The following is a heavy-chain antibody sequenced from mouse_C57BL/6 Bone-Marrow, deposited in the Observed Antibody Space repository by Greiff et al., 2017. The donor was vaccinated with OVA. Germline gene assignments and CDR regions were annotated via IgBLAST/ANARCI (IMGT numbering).Heavy chain of an antibody. CDR3: ARGRDY. CDR1: GYSITSGYY. V-gene: IGHV3-6*01. Sequence: VQLKESGPGLVKPSQSLSLTCSVTGYSITSGYYWNWIRQFPGNKLEWMGYISYDGSNNYNPSLKNRISITRDTSKNQFLLKLNSVTTEDTATYYCARGRDYWGQGTTLTVSS. J-gene: IGHJ2*01. CDR2: ISYDGSN.